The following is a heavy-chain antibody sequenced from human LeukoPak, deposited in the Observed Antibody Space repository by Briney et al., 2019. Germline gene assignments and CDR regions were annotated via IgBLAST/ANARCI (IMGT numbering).Heavy chain of an antibody. CDR2: IWYDGSNK. V-gene: IGHV3-33*01. J-gene: IGHJ4*02. D-gene: IGHD4-17*01. Sequence: GRSLRLSCAASGFTFSSYGMHWVRQAPGKGLEWVAVIWYDGSNKYYADSVKGRLTISRDNSKNTLYLQMNSLRAEDTAVYYCARGHYGDPFDYWGQGTLVTVSS. CDR1: GFTFSSYG. CDR3: ARGHYGDPFDY.